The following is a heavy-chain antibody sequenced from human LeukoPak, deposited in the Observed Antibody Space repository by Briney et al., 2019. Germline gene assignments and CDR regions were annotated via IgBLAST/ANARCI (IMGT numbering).Heavy chain of an antibody. V-gene: IGHV3-7*01. Sequence: ETLSLTCAVSGGSISSSNWWSWVRQPPGKGLEWVANIKQDGSEKYYVDSVKGRFTISRDNAKNSLYLQMNSLRAEDTAVYYCARVYCSSTSCYSRASAFDIWGQGTMVTVSS. CDR2: IKQDGSEK. D-gene: IGHD2-2*01. J-gene: IGHJ3*02. CDR3: ARVYCSSTSCYSRASAFDI. CDR1: GGSISSSNW.